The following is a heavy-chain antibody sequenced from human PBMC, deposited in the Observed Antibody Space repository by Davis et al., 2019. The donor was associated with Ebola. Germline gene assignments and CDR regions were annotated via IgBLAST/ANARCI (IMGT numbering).Heavy chain of an antibody. V-gene: IGHV4-59*01. CDR1: GGSISSSY. CDR3: ARYFYGSGSFYFDY. J-gene: IGHJ4*02. CDR2: IFYSGST. Sequence: MPSETLSLTCTVSGGSISSSYWSWTRQPPGKGLEWIGNIFYSGSTNYNPSVKSRVTISLDTSKTQFSLKLSSVTAADTAVYYCARYFYGSGSFYFDYWGQGTLVTVSS. D-gene: IGHD3-10*01.